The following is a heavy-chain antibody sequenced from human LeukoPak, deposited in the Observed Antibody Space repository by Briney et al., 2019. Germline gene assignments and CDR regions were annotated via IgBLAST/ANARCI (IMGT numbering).Heavy chain of an antibody. Sequence: PGRSLRLSCAASGFTFDDYAMHWVRQAPGKGLEWVSGISWNSGSIGYADSVKGRFTISRDNAKNSLYLQMNSLRAEDTALYYCAKDMSLGATGEPWGQGTLVTVSS. CDR1: GFTFDDYA. CDR3: AKDMSLGATGEP. D-gene: IGHD1-26*01. J-gene: IGHJ5*02. CDR2: ISWNSGSI. V-gene: IGHV3-9*01.